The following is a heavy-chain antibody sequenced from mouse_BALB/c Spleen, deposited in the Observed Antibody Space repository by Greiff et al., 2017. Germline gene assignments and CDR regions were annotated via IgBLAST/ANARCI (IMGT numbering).Heavy chain of an antibody. CDR3: ARQYGNYGRAMDY. V-gene: IGHV1S81*02. CDR1: GYTFTSYW. J-gene: IGHJ4*01. Sequence: QVQLQQPGAELVKPGASVKLSCKASGYTFTSYWMHWVKQRPGQGLEWIGEINPSNGRTNYNEKFKSKATLTVDKSSSTAYMQLSSLTSEDSAVYYCARQYGNYGRAMDYWGQGTSVTVSS. D-gene: IGHD2-10*02. CDR2: INPSNGRT.